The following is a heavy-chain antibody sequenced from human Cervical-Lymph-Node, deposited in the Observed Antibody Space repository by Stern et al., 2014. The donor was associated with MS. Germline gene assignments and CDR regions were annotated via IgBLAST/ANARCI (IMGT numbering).Heavy chain of an antibody. Sequence: DQLVQSGSELKKPGASVKGSCKASGYTFSTYGMNWVRQAPGQGLEWMGWINTNTGNPTYDQGFTGRFVFSLDTSVITAYLQISSLKAEDTAVYYCARYAPTVTTDFDYWGQGTLVTVSS. CDR3: ARYAPTVTTDFDY. CDR1: GYTFSTYG. J-gene: IGHJ4*02. D-gene: IGHD4-17*01. CDR2: INTNTGNP. V-gene: IGHV7-4-1*02.